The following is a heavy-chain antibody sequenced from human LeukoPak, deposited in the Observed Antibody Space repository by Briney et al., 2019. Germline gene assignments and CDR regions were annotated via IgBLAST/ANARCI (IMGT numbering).Heavy chain of an antibody. J-gene: IGHJ4*02. V-gene: IGHV1-2*02. CDR1: GYTFTAFY. CDR2: ILPNTGGT. Sequence: ASVKVSCKASGYTFTAFYFHWVRQAPGQGLEWMGWILPNTGGTSYAQKFQDRVTLTWDTSIGTAFMELTGLRSDDTAVYFCARDSVRGLMIPLNSWGQGTLVTVSS. D-gene: IGHD3-10*01. CDR3: ARDSVRGLMIPLNS.